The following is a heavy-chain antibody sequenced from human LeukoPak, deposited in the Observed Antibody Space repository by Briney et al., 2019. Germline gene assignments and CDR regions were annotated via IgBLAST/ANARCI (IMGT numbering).Heavy chain of an antibody. J-gene: IGHJ4*02. V-gene: IGHV3-23*01. CDR1: GFSFSTYA. Sequence: PGGALRLSCAASGFSFSTYAMGWVRQAPGKGREGVSSISGTGDSTYYADAVKGRFTISRDNSKKTLYVQMNSLRAEDTAVYYCVEDVVVIVAAKPGIWGQGTLVTVSS. CDR3: VEDVVVIVAAKPGI. D-gene: IGHD2-15*01. CDR2: ISGTGDST.